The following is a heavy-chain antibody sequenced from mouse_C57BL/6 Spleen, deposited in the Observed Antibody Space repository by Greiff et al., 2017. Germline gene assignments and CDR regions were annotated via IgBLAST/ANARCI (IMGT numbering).Heavy chain of an antibody. Sequence: DVHLVESGGGLVKPGGSLKLSCAASGFTFSDYGMHWVRQAPEKGLEWVAYISSGSSTIYYADTVKGRFTISRDNAKNTLFLQMTSLRSEDTAMYYSARAYDDWYFDVWGTGTTVTVSS. D-gene: IGHD2-3*01. CDR2: ISSGSSTI. CDR3: ARAYDDWYFDV. V-gene: IGHV5-17*01. CDR1: GFTFSDYG. J-gene: IGHJ1*03.